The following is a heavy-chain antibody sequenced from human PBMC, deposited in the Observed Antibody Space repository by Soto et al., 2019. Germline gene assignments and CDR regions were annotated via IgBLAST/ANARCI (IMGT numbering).Heavy chain of an antibody. CDR1: GYSFTRYW. V-gene: IGHV5-51*01. Sequence: PGEPLKSSGKGSGYSFTRYWIGRVRQMPGKGREWRGIIYPGDSDTRYSPSFQGQVTISADKSISTAYLQWSSLKASDTAMYYCARGGRLYGMDVWGQGTTVTVSS. J-gene: IGHJ6*02. D-gene: IGHD3-16*01. CDR3: ARGGRLYGMDV. CDR2: IYPGDSDT.